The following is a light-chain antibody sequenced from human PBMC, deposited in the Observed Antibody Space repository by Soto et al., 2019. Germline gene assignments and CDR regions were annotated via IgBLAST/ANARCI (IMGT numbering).Light chain of an antibody. CDR3: QQGYSISWT. V-gene: IGKV1-39*01. J-gene: IGKJ1*01. CDR2: GAS. Sequence: DIQMTQSPSSLSASVGDRVTITCRASQSISSYLNWYQQRPGKAPKVLIYGASTLQSGVPSMFSGSGSGTEFTLTISSLQPEDFATYYCQQGYSISWTFGQGTKVEIK. CDR1: QSISSY.